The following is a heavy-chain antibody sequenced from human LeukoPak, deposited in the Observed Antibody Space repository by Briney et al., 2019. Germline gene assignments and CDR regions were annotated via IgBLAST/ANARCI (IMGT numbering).Heavy chain of an antibody. J-gene: IGHJ5*02. Sequence: GGSLRLSCAASGFTFSNYTKHWVRQAPGKGLEWVSAISGSGGSTYYADSVKGRYTISRDNSKNTLYLQMNSLRAEDTAVYYCAKGLYGSGSYYVAPWFDPWGQGTLVTVSS. CDR3: AKGLYGSGSYYVAPWFDP. V-gene: IGHV3-23*01. D-gene: IGHD3-10*01. CDR1: GFTFSNYT. CDR2: ISGSGGST.